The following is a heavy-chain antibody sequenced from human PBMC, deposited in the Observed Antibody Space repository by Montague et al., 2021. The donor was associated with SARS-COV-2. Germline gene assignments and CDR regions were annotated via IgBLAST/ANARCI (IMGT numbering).Heavy chain of an antibody. CDR1: DGSFSDYS. Sequence: SETLSLTCAVHDGSFSDYSWTWIRQPPGKGLEWIGEINHRGSTNYNPSLKSRVTISVDTSKNQFSLKMTSVTAADTAVYYCARPKYSSSWYVDYWGQGTLVTVSS. J-gene: IGHJ4*02. D-gene: IGHD6-13*01. CDR3: ARPKYSSSWYVDY. CDR2: INHRGST. V-gene: IGHV4-34*01.